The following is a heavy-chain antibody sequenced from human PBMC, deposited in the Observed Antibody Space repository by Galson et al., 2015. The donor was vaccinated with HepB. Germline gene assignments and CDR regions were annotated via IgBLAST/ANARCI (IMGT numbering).Heavy chain of an antibody. J-gene: IGHJ3*02. CDR2: ISYDGNAK. CDR1: GFTFDIYD. D-gene: IGHD6-19*01. V-gene: IGHV3-30*18. CDR3: AKVLSSGTHAFDI. Sequence: SLRLSCAASGFTFDIYDIHWVRQAPGKGLEWVTIISYDGNAKYYADSVKGRFTISRDNSKNTLYLQMNSLRAEDTAMYYCAKVLSSGTHAFDIWGQGTMVIVSS.